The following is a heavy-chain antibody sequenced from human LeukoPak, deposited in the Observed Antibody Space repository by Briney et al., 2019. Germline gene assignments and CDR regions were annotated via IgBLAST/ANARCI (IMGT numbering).Heavy chain of an antibody. J-gene: IGHJ4*02. CDR3: ARLGVGPTYYDFWSGYSLFYFDY. V-gene: IGHV4-39*01. Sequence: PSETLSLTCTVSGGSTSSSNYYWGWIRQPPGKGLEWIGGIHYSGNTYYNPSLKSRVTISVDTSKNQFSLKLSSVTAADTAVYYCARLGVGPTYYDFWSGYSLFYFDYWGQGTLVTVSS. CDR2: IHYSGNT. CDR1: GGSTSSSNYY. D-gene: IGHD3-3*01.